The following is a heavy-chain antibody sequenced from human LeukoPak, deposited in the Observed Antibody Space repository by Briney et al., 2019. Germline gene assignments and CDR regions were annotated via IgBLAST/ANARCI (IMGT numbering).Heavy chain of an antibody. Sequence: ASVKVSCKASGYTFNIYDINWVRQATGQGLEWMGWMNPNSGQSGSAQKFQGRITMTSNTSTSTAYMELSSLSSEDTAVYYCAREDYYGSGSFSNWFDPWGQGTLVTVSS. CDR1: GYTFNIYD. J-gene: IGHJ5*02. CDR3: AREDYYGSGSFSNWFDP. V-gene: IGHV1-8*01. D-gene: IGHD3-10*01. CDR2: MNPNSGQS.